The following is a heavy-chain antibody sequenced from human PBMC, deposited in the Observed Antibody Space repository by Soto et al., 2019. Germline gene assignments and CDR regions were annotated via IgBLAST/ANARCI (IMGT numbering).Heavy chain of an antibody. CDR3: ARRGSGSYYDD. Sequence: EVQLLESGGGLVQPGGSLRLSCAASGFTFSSYAMRWVRQAPGKGLEWVSAISGSGGSTYYADSVKGRFTISRDNSKNTLYLQMNSLRGEDTAVYYCARRGSGSYYDDWGQGTLVTVSS. CDR2: ISGSGGST. V-gene: IGHV3-23*01. D-gene: IGHD1-26*01. J-gene: IGHJ4*02. CDR1: GFTFSSYA.